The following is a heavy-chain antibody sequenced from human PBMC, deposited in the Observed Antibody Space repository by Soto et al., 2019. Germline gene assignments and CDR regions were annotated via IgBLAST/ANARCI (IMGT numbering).Heavy chain of an antibody. V-gene: IGHV3-30*18. J-gene: IGHJ4*02. CDR2: ISYDGSNK. Sequence: GGSLRLSCAASGFTFSSYGMHWVRQAPGKGLEWVAVISYDGSNKYYADSVKGRFTISRDNSKNTLYLQMNSLRAEDTAVYYCAKDGVAYCDGDCYSDYWGQGTLVTVSS. D-gene: IGHD2-21*02. CDR1: GFTFSSYG. CDR3: AKDGVAYCDGDCYSDY.